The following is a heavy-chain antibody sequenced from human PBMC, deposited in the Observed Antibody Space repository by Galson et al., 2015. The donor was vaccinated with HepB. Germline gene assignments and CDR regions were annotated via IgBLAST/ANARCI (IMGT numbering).Heavy chain of an antibody. CDR1: GFTFSSYG. Sequence: SLRLSCAASGFTFSSYGMHWVRQAPGKGLEWVAFIRYDGSNKYYADSVKGRFTISRDNSKNTLYLQMNGLRAEDTAVYYCAKDGVYSSGYYCDYWGQGTLVTVSS. D-gene: IGHD3-22*01. CDR3: AKDGVYSSGYYCDY. V-gene: IGHV3-30*02. J-gene: IGHJ4*02. CDR2: IRYDGSNK.